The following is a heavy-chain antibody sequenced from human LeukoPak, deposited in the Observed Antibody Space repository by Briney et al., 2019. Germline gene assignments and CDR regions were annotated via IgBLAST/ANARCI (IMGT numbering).Heavy chain of an antibody. V-gene: IGHV4-34*01. J-gene: IGHJ6*04. CDR2: INHSGST. Sequence: SETLSLTCAVYGGSFSGYYWSWIRQPPGKGLEWIGEINHSGSTNYNPSLRSRVTMSVDTSENQLSLKLSSVTAADTAVYYCARHLASGSHMMDVWGKGTTVTISS. CDR1: GGSFSGYY. D-gene: IGHD1-26*01. CDR3: ARHLASGSHMMDV.